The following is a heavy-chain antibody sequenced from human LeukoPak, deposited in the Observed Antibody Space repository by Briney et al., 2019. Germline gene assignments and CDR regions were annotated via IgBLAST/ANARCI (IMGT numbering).Heavy chain of an antibody. CDR2: ISYDGSNK. CDR1: GFTFSSYG. CDR3: ARLYSEDAFDI. D-gene: IGHD1-26*01. V-gene: IGHV3-30*03. Sequence: GGSLRLSCAASGFTFSSYGMHWVRQAPGKGLEWVAVISYDGSNKYYADSVKGRFTISRDNSKNTLYLQMNSLRAEDTAVYYCARLYSEDAFDIWGQGTMVTVSS. J-gene: IGHJ3*02.